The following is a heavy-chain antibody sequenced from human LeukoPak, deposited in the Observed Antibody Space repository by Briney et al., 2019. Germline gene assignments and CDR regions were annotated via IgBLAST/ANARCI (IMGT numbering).Heavy chain of an antibody. CDR3: ARRLERHHDFDY. CDR1: GYTFTSYG. V-gene: IGHV1-18*01. D-gene: IGHD1-1*01. CDR2: ISAYSGNT. Sequence: ASVKVSCKASGYTFTSYGISWVRQAPGQGLEWMGWISAYSGNTNYAQKLQGRVTMTTDTSTSTAYMELRSLRSDDTAMYYCARRLERHHDFDYWGQGTLVTVSS. J-gene: IGHJ4*02.